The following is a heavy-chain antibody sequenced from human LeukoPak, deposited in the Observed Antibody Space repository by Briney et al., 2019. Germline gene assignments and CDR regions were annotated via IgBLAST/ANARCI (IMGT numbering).Heavy chain of an antibody. CDR2: ISGSGDST. V-gene: IGHV3-23*01. Sequence: PGGSLRLSCAASGFTLSSYAVSWVRQAPGKGLEWVSSISGSGDSTYYADSVKGRFTISRDNSKNTLHLQMNSLRAEDTAVYYCAKSRTSLRVGATGFDCWGQGPLVIVSS. D-gene: IGHD1-26*01. J-gene: IGHJ4*02. CDR1: GFTLSSYA. CDR3: AKSRTSLRVGATGFDC.